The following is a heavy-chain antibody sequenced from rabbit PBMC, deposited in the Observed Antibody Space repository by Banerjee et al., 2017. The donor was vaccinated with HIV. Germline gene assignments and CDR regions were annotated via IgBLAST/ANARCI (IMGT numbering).Heavy chain of an antibody. CDR3: ARDTGSSFSSYGMDL. CDR2: IDPVFGIT. Sequence: ELVESGGGLVQPGGSLKLSCKASGFDFCRYGMSWVRQAPGKGLEWIGYIDPVFGITYYANWVNGRFSISRENAQNTVFLQMTSLTAADTATYFCARDTGSSFSSYGMDLWGPGTLVTVS. CDR1: GFDFCRYG. J-gene: IGHJ6*01. V-gene: IGHV1S47*01. D-gene: IGHD8-1*01.